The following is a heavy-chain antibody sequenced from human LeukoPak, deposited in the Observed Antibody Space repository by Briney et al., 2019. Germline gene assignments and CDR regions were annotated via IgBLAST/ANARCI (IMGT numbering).Heavy chain of an antibody. V-gene: IGHV4-4*09. D-gene: IGHD5-12*01. CDR1: GGSISSYY. Sequence: PSETLSLTCTVSGGSISSYYWSWIRQPPGKGLEWIGYIYTSGSTNYNPSLKSRVTISVDTSKNQFSLKLSSVTAADTAVYYCARRGLSYLDYWGQGTLVTVSS. CDR3: ARRGLSYLDY. J-gene: IGHJ4*02. CDR2: IYTSGST.